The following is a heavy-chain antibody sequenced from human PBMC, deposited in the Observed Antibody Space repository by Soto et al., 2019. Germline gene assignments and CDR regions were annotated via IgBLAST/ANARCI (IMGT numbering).Heavy chain of an antibody. J-gene: IGHJ4*02. CDR2: IIPIFGTA. V-gene: IGHV1-69*01. Sequence: QVQLVQSGAEVKKPGSSVKVSCKASGGTFSSYALSWVRQAPGQGLEWMGGIIPIFGTANYAQKFQGRVTITADESTSTAYMELSSLRSEDTAVYYCARAFGWTTVTTFYYFDYWGQGTLVTVSS. CDR1: GGTFSSYA. D-gene: IGHD4-17*01. CDR3: ARAFGWTTVTTFYYFDY.